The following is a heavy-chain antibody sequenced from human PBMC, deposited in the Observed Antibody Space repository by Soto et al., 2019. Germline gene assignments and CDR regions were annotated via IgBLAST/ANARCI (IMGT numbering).Heavy chain of an antibody. J-gene: IGHJ6*02. CDR3: ARNYDSTEYDYSRYYFGMDV. D-gene: IGHD3-22*01. V-gene: IGHV4-39*01. CDR2: IFYSGNT. Sequence: QMQLEESGPGLVRPSETLSLTCTVSGCSIISSDYYWGWIRQPPVKGLEWVGGIFYSGNTHHNPSLKTRFSVSVDTSTNQLSLKLSSVTAADTAVYYCARNYDSTEYDYSRYYFGMDVWGQGPTVTVSS. CDR1: GCSIISSDYY.